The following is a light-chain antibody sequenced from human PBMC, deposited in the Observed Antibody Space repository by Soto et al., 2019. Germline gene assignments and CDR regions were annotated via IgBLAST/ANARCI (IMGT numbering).Light chain of an antibody. CDR2: DVS. Sequence: QSALTERASVPGSSGQSFPIPCTGTSSDVGGYNYVSWYQQHPGKAPKLMIYDVSNRPSGVSNRFSGSKSGNTASLTISGLQAEDEADYYCSSYTSSSTLDVFGTGTKVTVL. J-gene: IGLJ1*01. V-gene: IGLV2-14*01. CDR1: SSDVGGYNY. CDR3: SSYTSSSTLDV.